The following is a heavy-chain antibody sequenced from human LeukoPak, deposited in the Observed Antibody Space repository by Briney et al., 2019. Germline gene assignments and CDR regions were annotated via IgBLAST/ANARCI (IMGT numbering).Heavy chain of an antibody. CDR1: GFTFSSYA. V-gene: IGHV3-23*01. CDR3: AKDTPLTAYTSGWSRNSFDY. CDR2: IVGDAGVT. J-gene: IGHJ4*02. Sequence: GGSRRLSGETSGFTFSSYAMSWFRQAPGKGLNWVSTIVGDAGVTYYADPAKGRFTISRDNSKNTLFLQMNSLRAEDTAVYYCAKDTPLTAYTSGWSRNSFDYWGQGSLVTVSS. D-gene: IGHD6-19*01.